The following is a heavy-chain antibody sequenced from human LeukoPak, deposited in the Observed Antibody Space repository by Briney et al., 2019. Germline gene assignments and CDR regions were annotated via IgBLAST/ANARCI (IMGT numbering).Heavy chain of an antibody. D-gene: IGHD4-17*01. Sequence: SETLSLTCTVSGGSISSYYWSWIRQPPGKGLEWIGYIYYSGSTNYNPSLKSRVTMSVDTSKNQFSLKLGSVTAADTAVYYCARVGVEYGDYLGTFDYWGQGTLVTVSS. J-gene: IGHJ4*02. CDR2: IYYSGST. CDR3: ARVGVEYGDYLGTFDY. CDR1: GGSISSYY. V-gene: IGHV4-59*08.